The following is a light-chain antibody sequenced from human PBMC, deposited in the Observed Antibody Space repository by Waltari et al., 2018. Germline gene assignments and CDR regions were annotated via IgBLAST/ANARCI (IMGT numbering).Light chain of an antibody. V-gene: IGLV3-27*01. CDR3: HAAADNNWF. CDR1: VLAEKS. J-gene: IGLJ2*01. CDR2: NDT. Sequence: YDLAQPFSVSVSPGQTATITCSGDVLAEKSVRWFQQRPGQAPTLILYNDTERPSGIPERVSGSSSGSTVTLTIRGALLEDEADYHCHAAADNNWFFGGGTKLTVL.